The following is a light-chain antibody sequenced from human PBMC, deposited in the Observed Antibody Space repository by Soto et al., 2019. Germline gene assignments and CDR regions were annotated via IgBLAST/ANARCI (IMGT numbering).Light chain of an antibody. CDR2: EGS. CDR1: SSDVGSYNL. J-gene: IGLJ1*01. V-gene: IGLV2-23*01. CDR3: KSYAGSNTYV. Sequence: QSVLTQPASVSGSPGQSITISCTGTSSDVGSYNLVSWYQQHPGKAPKLMIYEGSKRPSGVSNRFSGSKSGNTASLTISGLQAEDEADYFCKSYAGSNTYVFGSGTKLTVL.